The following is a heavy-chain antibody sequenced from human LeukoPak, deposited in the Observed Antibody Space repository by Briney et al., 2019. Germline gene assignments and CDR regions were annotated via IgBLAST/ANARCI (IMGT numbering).Heavy chain of an antibody. CDR2: IYYSGST. CDR1: GGSISSYY. Sequence: SETLSLTCTVSGGSISSYYWSWIRQPPGKGLEWIGYIYYSGSTNYNPSLKSRVTISVDTSKNQFSLKLSSVTAADTAVYYCARGMATISSHYYYYYGMDVWGQGTTVTVSS. D-gene: IGHD5-24*01. J-gene: IGHJ6*02. CDR3: ARGMATISSHYYYYYGMDV. V-gene: IGHV4-59*12.